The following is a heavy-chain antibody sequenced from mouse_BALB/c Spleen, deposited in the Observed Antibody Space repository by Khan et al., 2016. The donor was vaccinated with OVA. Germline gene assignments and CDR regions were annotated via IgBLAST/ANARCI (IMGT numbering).Heavy chain of an antibody. CDR1: GYSITSNYA. CDR2: ISYRGST. D-gene: IGHD1-1*01. CDR3: ARGNYYGYAMDY. J-gene: IGHJ4*01. V-gene: IGHV3-2*02. Sequence: EVQLQESGPGLVKPSQSLSLTCTVTGYSITSNYAWNWIRQFPGNKLEWMGYISYRGSTNYNPYLKSRISITRDTSKNQFFLQLNSVTTEDTATYYGARGNYYGYAMDYWGQGTSITVSS.